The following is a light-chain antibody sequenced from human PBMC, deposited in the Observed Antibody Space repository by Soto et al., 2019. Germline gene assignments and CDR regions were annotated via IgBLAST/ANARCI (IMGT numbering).Light chain of an antibody. J-gene: IGLJ3*02. CDR2: GNN. V-gene: IGLV1-40*01. CDR1: TSNIGDYD. Sequence: QLLLTQPPSVSGAPGQRVTISCAGSTSNIGDYDVHWYQQLPGTAPKLLIYGNNNRPSGVPDRFSGSKSGTSASLAITGLQAEDEADYYCQAYDRSQSGSVFGGGTKLTVL. CDR3: QAYDRSQSGSV.